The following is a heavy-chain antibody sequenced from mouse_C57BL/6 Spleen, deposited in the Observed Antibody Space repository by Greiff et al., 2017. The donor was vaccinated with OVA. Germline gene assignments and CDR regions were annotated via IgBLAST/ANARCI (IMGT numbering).Heavy chain of an antibody. D-gene: IGHD2-3*01. CDR2: IWGDGST. J-gene: IGHJ3*01. CDR1: GFSFTSYG. V-gene: IGHV2-3*01. CDR3: AREDGYYAWFAY. Sequence: VQLQQSGPGLVAPSPSLSISCTVSGFSFTSYGVSWVRQPPGKGLEWLGVIWGDGSTNYHSALISSLSISKDNSKSQVFLKLSSLQTDDTATYYCAREDGYYAWFAYWGQGTLVTVSA.